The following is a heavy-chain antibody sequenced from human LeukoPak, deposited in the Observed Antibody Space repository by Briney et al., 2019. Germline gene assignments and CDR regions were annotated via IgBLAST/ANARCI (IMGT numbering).Heavy chain of an antibody. D-gene: IGHD5-24*01. Sequence: ASVKVSCKASGYTFTSYYMHWVRQAPGQGLEWMGIINPSGGSTSYAQKFQGRVTMTRDMSTSTVYMELSSLRSEDTAMYYCASDFARDALDAFDIWGQGTMVTVSS. V-gene: IGHV1-46*01. J-gene: IGHJ3*02. CDR1: GYTFTSYY. CDR3: ASDFARDALDAFDI. CDR2: INPSGGST.